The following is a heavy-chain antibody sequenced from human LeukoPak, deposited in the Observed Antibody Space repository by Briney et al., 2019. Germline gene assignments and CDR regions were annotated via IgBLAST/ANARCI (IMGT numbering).Heavy chain of an antibody. CDR1: GGSVSSSIYY. J-gene: IGHJ4*02. CDR2: IYYSGST. CDR3: ASRNDILTGYVFDF. Sequence: SGTLSLTCTVSGGSVSSSIYYWGWIRQPPGKGLKWIGSIYYSGSTSYNPSLKSRVTISVDTSKNQFSLKLTSVTAADTAVYYCASRNDILTGYVFDFWGQGTLVTVSS. D-gene: IGHD3-9*01. V-gene: IGHV4-39*01.